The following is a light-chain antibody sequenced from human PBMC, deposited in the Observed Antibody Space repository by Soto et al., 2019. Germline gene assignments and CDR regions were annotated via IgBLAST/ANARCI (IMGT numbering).Light chain of an antibody. CDR1: QSVSNW. V-gene: IGKV1-5*01. CDR2: DAS. Sequence: VKISQSPSTLSASVGARVTMTCRASQSVSNWLAWYQQKPGKAPKLLIYDASTLEGGVPSRFSGSGSGTEFTLTISSLQPDDYATYYCQQYTTYWTFGQGTKVDNK. J-gene: IGKJ1*01. CDR3: QQYTTYWT.